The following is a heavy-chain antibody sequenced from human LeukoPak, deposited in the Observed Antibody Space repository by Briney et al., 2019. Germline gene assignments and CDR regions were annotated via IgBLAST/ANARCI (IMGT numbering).Heavy chain of an antibody. CDR1: GYSISSGYY. CDR2: XXXSGST. J-gene: IGHJ6*04. D-gene: IGHD3-10*01. Sequence: SETLSLTCAVSGYSISSGYYWGWFGRPPGKGXXXXXXXXXSGSTYYNPSLKSRVNMSVDTSKNQISLKLSSVTAADTAVYYCARASGSYGSGSYYYYGMDVWGKGTTVTVSS. V-gene: IGHV4-38-2*01. CDR3: ARASGSYGSGSYYYYGMDV.